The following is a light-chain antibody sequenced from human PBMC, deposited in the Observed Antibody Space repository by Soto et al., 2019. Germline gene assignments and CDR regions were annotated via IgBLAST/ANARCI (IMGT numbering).Light chain of an antibody. CDR2: LDSDGSH. Sequence: QSVLTQSPSASASLGASVKLTCTLSSGHSSYAIAWHQQQPEKGPRYLMKLDSDGSHTKGDAIPDRFSGSSSGAERYLTVSSLQSEYEADYYCQTWGTGIHVVFGGGTKLPVL. J-gene: IGLJ2*01. CDR1: SGHSSYA. CDR3: QTWGTGIHVV. V-gene: IGLV4-69*01.